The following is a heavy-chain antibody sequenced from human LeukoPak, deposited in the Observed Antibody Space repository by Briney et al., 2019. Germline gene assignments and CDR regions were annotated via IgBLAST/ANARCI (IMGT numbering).Heavy chain of an antibody. Sequence: PSETLSLTCTVSGGSISSYYWNWIRQTPGKGLEWIGEINHSGSINYNPSLKSRVTISVDTSKNQFSLKLSSVTAADTAVYYCARVGVTGSLWDYYYYMDVWGKGTTVTVSS. CDR3: ARVGVTGSLWDYYYYMDV. V-gene: IGHV4-34*01. CDR2: INHSGSI. J-gene: IGHJ6*03. D-gene: IGHD1-20*01. CDR1: GGSISSYY.